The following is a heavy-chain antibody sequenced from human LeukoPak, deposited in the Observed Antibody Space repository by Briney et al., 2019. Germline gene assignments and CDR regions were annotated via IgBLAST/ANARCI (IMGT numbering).Heavy chain of an antibody. Sequence: ASVKVSCKASGYTFTSYYMHWVRQAPGQGLEWMGIINPSGGSTNYAQKFQGRVTMTRDTSTSTVYMELSSLKTEDTAVYYWAKDAPDAITMIKREDYNNWLDPWGQGTLVTVSS. CDR1: GYTFTSYY. CDR2: INPSGGST. J-gene: IGHJ5*02. V-gene: IGHV1-46*01. CDR3: AKDAPDAITMIKREDYNNWLDP. D-gene: IGHD3-22*01.